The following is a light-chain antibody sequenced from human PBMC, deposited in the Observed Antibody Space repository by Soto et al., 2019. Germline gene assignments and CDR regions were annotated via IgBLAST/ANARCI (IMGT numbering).Light chain of an antibody. J-gene: IGKJ1*01. CDR3: QQYNSYWT. Sequence: DIQMTQSPSTLSGSVGDRVTITCRASQTISSWLAWYQQKPGKAPKLLIYKASTLKSGVPSRFSGSGSGTEYSMTRRRPRHDDLETYYCQQYNSYWTFGQGTKVDIK. CDR1: QTISSW. V-gene: IGKV1-5*03. CDR2: KAS.